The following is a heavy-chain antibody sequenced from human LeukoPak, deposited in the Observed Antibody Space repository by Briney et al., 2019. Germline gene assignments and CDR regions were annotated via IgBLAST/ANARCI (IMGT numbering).Heavy chain of an antibody. D-gene: IGHD3-10*01. CDR3: ARDAYYYGSGSYLGTFDY. V-gene: IGHV3-23*01. CDR1: GFTFSSSA. Sequence: PGGSLRLSCEASGFTFSSSAMTWVRQAPGEGLEWVSTISGSGGNTYYADSVKGRFTISRDNSENTLYLQMNSLRAEDTAVYYCARDAYYYGSGSYLGTFDYWGQGTLVTVSS. CDR2: ISGSGGNT. J-gene: IGHJ4*02.